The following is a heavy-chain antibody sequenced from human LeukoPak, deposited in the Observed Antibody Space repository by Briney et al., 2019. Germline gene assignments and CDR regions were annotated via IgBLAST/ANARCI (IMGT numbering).Heavy chain of an antibody. Sequence: PGGSLRLSCAASGFTFSSYAMHWVRQAPGKGLEWVAVISYDGSNKYYADSVKGRFTISRDNSKNTLYLRMNSLGAEDTAVDYCASEFSGILDYWGQGTLVTVSS. CDR3: ASEFSGILDY. CDR1: GFTFSSYA. J-gene: IGHJ4*02. V-gene: IGHV3-30*04. CDR2: ISYDGSNK.